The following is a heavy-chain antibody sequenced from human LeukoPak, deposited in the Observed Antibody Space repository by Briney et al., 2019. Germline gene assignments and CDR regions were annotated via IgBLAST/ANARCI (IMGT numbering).Heavy chain of an antibody. Sequence: GGSLRLSCAASGFRFSDYYMSWIRQAPGKGLEWVSYITSSGSTIYYADSVKGRFTISRDNAKNSLYLQMNSLRAEDTAVYYCARILTGYRPYYYYYGMDVWGQGTTVTVSS. J-gene: IGHJ6*02. CDR1: GFRFSDYY. D-gene: IGHD3-9*01. CDR3: ARILTGYRPYYYYYGMDV. V-gene: IGHV3-11*04. CDR2: ITSSGSTI.